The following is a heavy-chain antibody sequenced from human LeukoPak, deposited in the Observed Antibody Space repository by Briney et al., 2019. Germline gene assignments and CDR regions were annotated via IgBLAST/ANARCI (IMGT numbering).Heavy chain of an antibody. J-gene: IGHJ4*02. CDR3: TTGSRSRGTYYFDY. V-gene: IGHV3-15*01. D-gene: IGHD3-16*01. CDR2: IKSKTDGGTT. Sequence: PGGSLRLSCAASGFTFSNAWMSWVRQAPGKGLEWVGRIKSKTDGGTTDYAAPVKGRFTISRDDSKNTLYLQMNSLKPEDTAVYYCTTGSRSRGTYYFDYWGQGTLVTVSS. CDR1: GFTFSNAW.